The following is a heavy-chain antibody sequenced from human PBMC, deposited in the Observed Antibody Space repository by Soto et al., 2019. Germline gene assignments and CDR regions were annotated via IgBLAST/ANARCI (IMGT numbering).Heavy chain of an antibody. CDR3: AKSLYALFSFGDFKY. CDR1: GFTFSSSA. Sequence: GGSLRLSCTASGFTFSSSALNWVRQAPGKGLEWVAEISGSGTSTYYAPSVKGRLIISSDSSKKTLYLRMYSLRAEDTAMYYFAKSLYALFSFGDFKYWGQGATVTVSS. V-gene: IGHV3-23*01. J-gene: IGHJ4*02. CDR2: ISGSGTST. D-gene: IGHD2-2*01.